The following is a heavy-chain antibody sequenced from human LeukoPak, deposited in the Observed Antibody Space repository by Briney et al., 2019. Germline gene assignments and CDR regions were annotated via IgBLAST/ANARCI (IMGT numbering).Heavy chain of an antibody. CDR3: AKGAYCGGDCYPDYFDY. Sequence: GGSLRLSCAASGFTFSSYAMSWVRQAPGKGLEWVSAISGSGGNTYYADSVKGRFTISRDNSKNTLYLQMNSLRAEDTAVYYCAKGAYCGGDCYPDYFDYWGQGTLVTVSS. CDR2: ISGSGGNT. D-gene: IGHD2-21*02. V-gene: IGHV3-23*01. CDR1: GFTFSSYA. J-gene: IGHJ4*02.